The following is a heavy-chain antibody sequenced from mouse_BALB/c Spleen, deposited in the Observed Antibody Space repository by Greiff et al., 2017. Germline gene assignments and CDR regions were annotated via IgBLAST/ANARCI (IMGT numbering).Heavy chain of an antibody. V-gene: IGHV1-7*01. Sequence: VKVVESGAELAKPGASVKMSCKASGYTFTSYWMHWVKQRPGQGLEWIGYINPSTGYTEYNQKFKDKATLTADKSSSTAYMQLSSLTSEDSAVYYCARYYYAFDYWGQGTTLTVSS. CDR3: ARYYYAFDY. D-gene: IGHD1-1*01. CDR2: INPSTGYT. CDR1: GYTFTSYW. J-gene: IGHJ2*01.